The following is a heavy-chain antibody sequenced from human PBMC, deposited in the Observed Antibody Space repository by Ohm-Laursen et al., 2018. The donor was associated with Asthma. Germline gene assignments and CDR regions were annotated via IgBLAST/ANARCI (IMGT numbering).Heavy chain of an antibody. V-gene: IGHV3-7*01. CDR3: TRFHYSGLDV. CDR1: GFTFSNYA. Sequence: GSLRLSCAASGFTFSNYAMTWVRQAPGKGLEWVANIKHDGSETYYVDSVKGRFTISRDNAKNSVYLQMNSLRAEDTAVFYCTRFHYSGLDVWGQGTTVTVSS. J-gene: IGHJ6*02. CDR2: IKHDGSET.